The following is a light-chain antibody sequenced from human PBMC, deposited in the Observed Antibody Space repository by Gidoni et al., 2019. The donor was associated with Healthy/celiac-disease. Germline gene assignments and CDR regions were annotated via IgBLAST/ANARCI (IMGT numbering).Light chain of an antibody. CDR2: GAS. V-gene: IGKV3-15*01. J-gene: IGKJ2*01. CDR3: QQYNNWLMYT. CDR1: QSVSSN. Sequence: EIVMTQSPATLSVSPGERATLSCRASQSVSSNLAWYQQKPGQAPRLLIYGASTRATGTPARFSGSGSGTEFTLTISSLQSEDFAVYYCQQYNNWLMYTFXQXTKLEIK.